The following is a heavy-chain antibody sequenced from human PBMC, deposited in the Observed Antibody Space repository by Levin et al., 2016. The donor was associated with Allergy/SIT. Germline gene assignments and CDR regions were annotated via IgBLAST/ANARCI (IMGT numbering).Heavy chain of an antibody. CDR1: GFTFSDYW. Sequence: GESLKISCAASGFTFSDYWMNWVRQTPGKGLEWVAIIRKDGDEKYYVDSVTGRFTISRDNAKNSLYLQMNSLRAEDTAVYFCARGSGWLIDYWGRGTLVTVSS. V-gene: IGHV3-7*03. D-gene: IGHD6-19*01. CDR3: ARGSGWLIDY. J-gene: IGHJ4*02. CDR2: IRKDGDEK.